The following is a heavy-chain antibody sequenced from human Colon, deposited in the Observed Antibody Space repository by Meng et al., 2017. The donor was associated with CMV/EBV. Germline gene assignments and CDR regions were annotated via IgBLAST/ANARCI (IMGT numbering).Heavy chain of an antibody. CDR2: VHTGGNS. CDR3: ARDLRLTGAFDY. Sequence: GGSLRLSCAASGFSVSDKYMSWVRQAPGKGLEWVSVVHTGGNSYYADSVKGRFPISRDTSKNMIYLQMDSLRAEDTAVYYCARDLRLTGAFDYWGQGTLVTVSS. D-gene: IGHD3-9*01. CDR1: GFSVSDKY. V-gene: IGHV3-53*01. J-gene: IGHJ4*02.